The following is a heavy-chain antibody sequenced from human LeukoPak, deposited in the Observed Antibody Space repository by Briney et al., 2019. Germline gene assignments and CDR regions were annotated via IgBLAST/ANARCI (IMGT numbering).Heavy chain of an antibody. J-gene: IGHJ5*02. CDR1: GFSVSNNY. CDR3: ARDAPQVPAAGVLAS. CDR2: IYSGGST. V-gene: IGHV3-53*01. Sequence: GGSLRLSCAASGFSVSNNYMAWVRQAPGKGLEWVSFIYSGGSTYYADSVKGRFTFSRDISKNTLYLQMNGLRTEDTAMYYCARDAPQVPAAGVLASWGQGTLVTVSS. D-gene: IGHD6-13*01.